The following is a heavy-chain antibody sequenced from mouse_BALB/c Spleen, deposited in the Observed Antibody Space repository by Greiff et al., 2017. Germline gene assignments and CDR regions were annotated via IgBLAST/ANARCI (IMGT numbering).Heavy chain of an antibody. CDR2: ISSGGSYT. CDR1: GFTFSSYG. V-gene: IGHV5-6*01. J-gene: IGHJ3*01. CDR3: ARHEGFSFAY. Sequence: EVKLVESGGDLVKPGGSLKLSCAASGFTFSSYGMSWVRQTPDKRLEWVATISSGGSYTYYPDSVKGRFTISRDNAKNTLYLQMSSLKSEDTAMYYCARHEGFSFAYWGQGTLVTVSA.